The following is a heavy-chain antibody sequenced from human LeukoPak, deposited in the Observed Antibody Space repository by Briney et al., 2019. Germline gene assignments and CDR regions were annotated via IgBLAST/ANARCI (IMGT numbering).Heavy chain of an antibody. D-gene: IGHD6-19*01. CDR3: ARPNSSGWFPDAFDI. J-gene: IGHJ3*02. CDR2: IDPSDSYT. Sequence: GSLRLSCKGSGYSFTSYWISWVRQMPGKGREWMGGIDPSDSYTNYSPSFQGHVTISADKSISTAYLQWSSLKASDTAMYYCARPNSSGWFPDAFDIWGQGTMVTVSS. CDR1: GYSFTSYW. V-gene: IGHV5-10-1*01.